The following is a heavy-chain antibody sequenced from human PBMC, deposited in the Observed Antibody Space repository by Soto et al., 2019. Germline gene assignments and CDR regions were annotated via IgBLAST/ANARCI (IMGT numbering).Heavy chain of an antibody. CDR1: GGSISSYY. CDR3: ARTYSTSSYFDY. Sequence: SETLSLTCTVSGGSISSYYWSWIRQPPGKGLEWIGYIYYSGSTNYNPSLKSRVTISVDTSKNQFSLKLSSVTAADTAVYYCARTYSTSSYFDYWGQGTLVTVSS. V-gene: IGHV4-59*08. J-gene: IGHJ4*02. CDR2: IYYSGST. D-gene: IGHD6-6*01.